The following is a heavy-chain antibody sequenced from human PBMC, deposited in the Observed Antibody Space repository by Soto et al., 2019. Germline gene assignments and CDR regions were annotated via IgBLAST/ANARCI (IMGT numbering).Heavy chain of an antibody. CDR3: IKEARGHSYARL. V-gene: IGHV3-23*01. CDR2: ISDSGVNT. J-gene: IGHJ4*02. D-gene: IGHD3-16*01. CDR1: GFLSSNYA. Sequence: GGSLRLSCAASGFLSSNYAMGWVRQAPGTGLEWVSGISDSGVNTYYADPVKGRFTISRDNSKNALYLEMKSLRAGDTAVYYCIKEARGHSYARLWGRGTPVTVSS.